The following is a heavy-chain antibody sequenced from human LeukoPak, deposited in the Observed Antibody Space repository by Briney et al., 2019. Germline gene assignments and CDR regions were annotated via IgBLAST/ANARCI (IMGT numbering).Heavy chain of an antibody. V-gene: IGHV1-69*01. Sequence: GASVKVSCKASGGTFSSYAISWVRQAPGQGLEWMGGIIPIFGTANYAQKFQGRVTITADESMSTAYMELSSLRSEDTAVYYCAITIFGVVIITIDAFDIWGQGTMVTVSS. CDR1: GGTFSSYA. CDR3: AITIFGVVIITIDAFDI. D-gene: IGHD3-3*01. J-gene: IGHJ3*02. CDR2: IIPIFGTA.